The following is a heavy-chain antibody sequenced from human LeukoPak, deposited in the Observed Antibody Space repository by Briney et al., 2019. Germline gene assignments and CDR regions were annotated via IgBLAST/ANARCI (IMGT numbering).Heavy chain of an antibody. CDR2: INHSGST. CDR1: GGSFSGYY. Sequence: SETLSLTCAVSGGSFSGYYWSWIRQPPGKGLEWIGEINHSGSTNYNPSLKSRVTISLDTSKNQLSLKFSSFTAPEPVVSYRARGRPNRITTIVVARYFFDDWGQGTLVTVSS. CDR3: ARGRPNRITTIVVARYFFDD. D-gene: IGHD3-22*01. J-gene: IGHJ4*01. V-gene: IGHV4-34*01.